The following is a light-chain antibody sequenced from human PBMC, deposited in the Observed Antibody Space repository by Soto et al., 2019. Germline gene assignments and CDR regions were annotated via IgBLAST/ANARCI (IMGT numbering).Light chain of an antibody. J-gene: IGKJ5*01. V-gene: IGKV3-15*01. CDR3: QQYNKWPLIT. CDR1: QSVSSN. Sequence: ERVMTQSPATLSVSPGEKVTLSCRASQSVSSNLAWYQQKPGQAPRLLIYGASTRATGIPARFRGSGSGTEFTLTISSLQSEDFALYYCQQYNKWPLITFGQGTRLEIK. CDR2: GAS.